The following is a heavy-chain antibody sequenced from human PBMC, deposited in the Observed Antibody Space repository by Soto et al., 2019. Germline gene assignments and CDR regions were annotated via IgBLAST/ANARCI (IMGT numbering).Heavy chain of an antibody. Sequence: QVQLVESGGGVVQPGRSLRLSCAASGFTFSSYGMHWVRQAPGKGLEWVAVISYDGSNKYYADSVKGRFTSSRDNSKNTLYLQMNSLRAEDTAVYYCATRIIAVAGTGYWGQGTLVTVSA. V-gene: IGHV3-30*03. J-gene: IGHJ4*02. CDR1: GFTFSSYG. CDR2: ISYDGSNK. D-gene: IGHD6-19*01. CDR3: ATRIIAVAGTGY.